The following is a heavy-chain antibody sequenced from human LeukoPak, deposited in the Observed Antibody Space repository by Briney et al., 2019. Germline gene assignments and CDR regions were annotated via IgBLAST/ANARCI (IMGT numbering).Heavy chain of an antibody. J-gene: IGHJ4*02. CDR1: GITLSNYG. Sequence: GGSLRLSCAVSGITLSNYGMRWVRQAPGKGLEWVAGISDSGGRTNYADSVKGRFTISRDNPKNTLYLQMNSLRAEDTAVYVCAKRGVVIRVILVGFHKEAYYFDSWGQGALVTVSS. V-gene: IGHV3-23*01. D-gene: IGHD3-22*01. CDR3: AKRGVVIRVILVGFHKEAYYFDS. CDR2: ISDSGGRT.